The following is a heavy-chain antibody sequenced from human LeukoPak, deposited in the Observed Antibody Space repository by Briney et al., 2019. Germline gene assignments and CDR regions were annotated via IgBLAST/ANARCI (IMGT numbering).Heavy chain of an antibody. CDR3: ARDRGSQPFIDY. Sequence: PSETLSLTCTVSGGSISSYYWNWIRQPPGQGLEWIGYVFHTGSTNYNPSLKSRVTISVDTSKNQFSLKLSSVTAADTAVYYCARDRGSQPFIDYWGQGTLVTVSS. CDR2: VFHTGST. V-gene: IGHV4-59*01. D-gene: IGHD1-26*01. CDR1: GGSISSYY. J-gene: IGHJ4*02.